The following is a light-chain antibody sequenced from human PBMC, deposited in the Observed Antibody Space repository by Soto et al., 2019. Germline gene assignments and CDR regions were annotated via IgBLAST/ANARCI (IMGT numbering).Light chain of an antibody. V-gene: IGKV3-20*01. CDR1: QSVSSSY. CDR2: GAS. J-gene: IGKJ5*01. CDR3: QQYGSSPIT. Sequence: EIVLTQSPGTLSLSPGERATLSCRASQSVSSSYLAWYQQKPGQAPRLLIYGASSRATGIPDRFSGSGSGTNFTLTIRRMEPEDVGMYYCQQYGSSPITFGQGTRLEIK.